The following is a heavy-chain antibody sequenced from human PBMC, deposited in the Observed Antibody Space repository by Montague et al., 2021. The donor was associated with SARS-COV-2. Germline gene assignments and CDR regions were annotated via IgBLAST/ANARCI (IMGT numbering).Heavy chain of an antibody. CDR2: IYYSGST. Sequence: SETLSLTCTVSGGSISSYYWSWIRQPPGKGLEWIGYIYYSGSTNYNPSLKSRVTISVDTSKNQFSLKLSSVTAADTAVYYCARHASYSSGWYFDGYFDYWGQGTLVTVSS. CDR1: GGSISSYY. J-gene: IGHJ4*02. CDR3: ARHASYSSGWYFDGYFDY. V-gene: IGHV4-59*08. D-gene: IGHD6-19*01.